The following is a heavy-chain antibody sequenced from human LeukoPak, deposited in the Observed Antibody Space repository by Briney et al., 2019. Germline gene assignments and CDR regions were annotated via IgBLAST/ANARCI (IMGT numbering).Heavy chain of an antibody. V-gene: IGHV4-59*12. CDR2: IYYSGST. CDR1: GGSISSCY. D-gene: IGHD4-11*01. CDR3: ARLTTVTTYYYYGMDV. J-gene: IGHJ6*02. Sequence: SETLSLTCTVSGGSISSCYWSWIRQPPGKGLEWIGYIYYSGSTNYNPSLKSRVTISVDTSKNQFSLKLSSVTAADTAVYYCARLTTVTTYYYYGMDVWGQGTTVTVSS.